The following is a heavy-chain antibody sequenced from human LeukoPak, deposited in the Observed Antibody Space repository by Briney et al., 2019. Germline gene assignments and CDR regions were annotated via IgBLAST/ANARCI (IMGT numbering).Heavy chain of an antibody. J-gene: IGHJ4*02. V-gene: IGHV3-23*01. CDR3: AKGGGQQWLVGSYYFDY. CDR1: GFTYICYA. CDR2: ISGRGGST. Sequence: GGSLTLTCAGSGFTYICYAMSWVRPAAGKGLEGVSAISGRGGSTYYAEHVNGRFNISRDNSKNTLYLQMNSLRAEDTAVYYCAKGGGQQWLVGSYYFDYWGQGTLVTVSS. D-gene: IGHD6-19*01.